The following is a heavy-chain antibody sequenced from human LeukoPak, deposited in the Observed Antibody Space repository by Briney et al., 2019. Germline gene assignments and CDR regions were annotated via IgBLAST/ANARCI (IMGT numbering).Heavy chain of an antibody. CDR3: ARAGRKKTYYYDSSGYYLG. CDR1: GGSFSGYY. V-gene: IGHV4-34*01. D-gene: IGHD3-22*01. J-gene: IGHJ4*02. Sequence: SETLSLTCAVYGGSFSGYYWSWIRQPPGKGLEWIGEINHSGSTNYNPSLKSRVTISVDTSKNQFSLKLSSVTAADTAAYYCARAGRKKTYYYDSSGYYLGWGQGTLVTVSS. CDR2: INHSGST.